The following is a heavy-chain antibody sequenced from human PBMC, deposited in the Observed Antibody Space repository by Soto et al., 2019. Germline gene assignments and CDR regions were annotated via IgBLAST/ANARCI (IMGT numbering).Heavy chain of an antibody. J-gene: IGHJ6*02. D-gene: IGHD1-7*01. CDR2: IKSNSDGATT. Sequence: EVQLVESGGGLVKPGGSLRLSCAASGLTFSKAWINWVRQAPGKGLEWVGRIKSNSDGATTDYAAPVKGRFIISRDDSKNTVYLQMNSLKTEDTAVYYCSTETTPYYWYYALDDWGQGTSVTVSS. CDR1: GLTFSKAW. V-gene: IGHV3-15*01. CDR3: STETTPYYWYYALDD.